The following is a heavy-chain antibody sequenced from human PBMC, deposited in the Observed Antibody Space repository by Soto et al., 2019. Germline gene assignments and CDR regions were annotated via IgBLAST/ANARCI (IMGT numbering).Heavy chain of an antibody. CDR1: GGTFSSYT. V-gene: IGHV1-69*02. Sequence: QVQLVQSGAEVKKPASSVKVSCKASGGTFSSYTISWVRQAPGQGLEWMGRIIPVLGIANYAQKFQGRVTITADKSTSTAYMELSRLRSEDTGVYYCARVGGDSYYYYYGMDVWGQGTTVTVSS. D-gene: IGHD4-17*01. CDR2: IIPVLGIA. J-gene: IGHJ6*02. CDR3: ARVGGDSYYYYYGMDV.